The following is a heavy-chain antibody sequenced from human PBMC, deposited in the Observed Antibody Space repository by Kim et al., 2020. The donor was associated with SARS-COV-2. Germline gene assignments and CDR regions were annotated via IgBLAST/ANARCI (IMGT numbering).Heavy chain of an antibody. V-gene: IGHV3-7*03. J-gene: IGHJ4*02. CDR2: IKQDGSEK. Sequence: GGSLRLSCAASGFTFSSYWMSWVRQAPGKGLEWVANIKQDGSEKYYVDSVKGRFTISRDNAKNSLYLQMNSLRAEDTAVYYCARVVIVGPTCLYFDYWGQGTLVTVSS. D-gene: IGHD1-26*01. CDR3: ARVVIVGPTCLYFDY. CDR1: GFTFSSYW.